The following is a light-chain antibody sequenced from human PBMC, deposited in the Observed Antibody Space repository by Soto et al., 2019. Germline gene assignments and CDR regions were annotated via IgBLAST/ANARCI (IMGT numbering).Light chain of an antibody. CDR3: ISLTSTSVPMV. CDR1: STDIGLYYY. Sequence: QSVLTQPASMSGSPGQSITIPCTGTSTDIGLYYYVPWYQHHPGKAPKLLISEVNDRPSHISDRFSASKAGNTASLTISALRPEDEASYYCISLTSTSVPMVFGTGTKVTVL. J-gene: IGLJ1*01. CDR2: EVN. V-gene: IGLV2-14*01.